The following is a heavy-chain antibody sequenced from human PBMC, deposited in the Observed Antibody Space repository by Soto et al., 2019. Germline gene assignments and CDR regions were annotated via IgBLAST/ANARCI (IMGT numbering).Heavy chain of an antibody. CDR1: GFTFSNYE. Sequence: GALRLSCAASGFTFSNYEMHWVRQVPGKGLEWVSYISSSGSTIYADSVKGRFTISRDNAKNSLYLQMNSLRAEDTAVYYCARETIWNFDLWGRGTLVTVSS. CDR2: ISSSGST. J-gene: IGHJ2*01. V-gene: IGHV3-48*03. CDR3: ARETIWNFDL.